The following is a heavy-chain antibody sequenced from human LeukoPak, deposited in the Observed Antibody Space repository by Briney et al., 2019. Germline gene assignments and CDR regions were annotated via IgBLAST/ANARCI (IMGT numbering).Heavy chain of an antibody. CDR1: GFTYNNYG. V-gene: IGHV3-33*03. CDR3: AKVRQFTAATGTGLDY. J-gene: IGHJ4*02. CDR2: IWHDGSIK. Sequence: GGSLRLSCAASGFTYNNYGMHWVRQTPGKGLDWVAVIWHDGSIKYYADSVRGRFTISRDNSMNTVYLQMNSLRAEDTAVYYCAKVRQFTAATGTGLDYWGQGTLVTVSS. D-gene: IGHD6-13*01.